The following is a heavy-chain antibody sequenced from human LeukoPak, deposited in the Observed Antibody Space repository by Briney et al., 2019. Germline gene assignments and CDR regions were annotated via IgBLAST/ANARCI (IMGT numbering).Heavy chain of an antibody. Sequence: GGSLRLSCVASGFTFSTYGMHWVRQAPGKGLEWVAVISYDGSIKLYADSVKGRFTISRDNAKNSLYLQMNSLRAEDTAVYYCARDGIDSSGYYGYWGQGTLVTVSS. CDR2: ISYDGSIK. J-gene: IGHJ4*02. V-gene: IGHV3-30*03. CDR3: ARDGIDSSGYYGY. D-gene: IGHD3-22*01. CDR1: GFTFSTYG.